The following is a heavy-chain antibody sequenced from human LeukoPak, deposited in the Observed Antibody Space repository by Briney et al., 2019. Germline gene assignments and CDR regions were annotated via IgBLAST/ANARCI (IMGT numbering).Heavy chain of an antibody. J-gene: IGHJ4*02. CDR1: GFTFSSYG. V-gene: IGHV3-33*06. Sequence: PGGSLRLSCAASGFTFSSYGMHWVRQAPGKGLEWVAVIWYDGSNKYYADSVKGRFTISRDNSKNTLYLQMNNLRAEDTAVYYCAKQVDTAMVDYWGQGTLVTVSS. CDR3: AKQVDTAMVDY. D-gene: IGHD5-18*01. CDR2: IWYDGSNK.